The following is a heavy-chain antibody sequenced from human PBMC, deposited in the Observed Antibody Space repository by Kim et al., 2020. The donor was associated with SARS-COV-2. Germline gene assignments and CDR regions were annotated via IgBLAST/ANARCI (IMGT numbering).Heavy chain of an antibody. Sequence: SETLSLTCTVSGGSISSYYWSWIRQPPGKGLEWIGYIYYSGSTNYNPSLKSRVTISVDTSKNQFSLKLSSVTAADTAVYYCARDSPVPGGMDVWGQGTTVTVSS. CDR2: IYYSGST. CDR3: ARDSPVPGGMDV. J-gene: IGHJ6*02. V-gene: IGHV4-59*01. CDR1: GGSISSYY. D-gene: IGHD3-10*01.